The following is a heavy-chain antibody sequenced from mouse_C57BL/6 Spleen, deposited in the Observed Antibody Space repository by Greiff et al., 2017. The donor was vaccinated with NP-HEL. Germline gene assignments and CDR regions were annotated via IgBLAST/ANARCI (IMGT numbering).Heavy chain of an antibody. CDR2: IRSKSNNYAT. D-gene: IGHD2-5*01. CDR3: VRNYYSNYGYFDV. Sequence: EVQLVESGGGLVQPKGSLKLSCAASGFSFNTYAMNWVRQAPGKGLEWVARIRSKSNNYATYYADSVKDRFTISRDDSESMLYLQMNNLKTEDTAMYDCVRNYYSNYGYFDVWGTGTTVTVSS. J-gene: IGHJ1*03. CDR1: GFSFNTYA. V-gene: IGHV10-1*01.